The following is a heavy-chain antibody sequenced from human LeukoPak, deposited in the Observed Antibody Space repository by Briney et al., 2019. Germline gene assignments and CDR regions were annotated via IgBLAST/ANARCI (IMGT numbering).Heavy chain of an antibody. CDR2: INSDGSRT. V-gene: IGHV3-74*01. J-gene: IGHJ6*03. D-gene: IGHD2-15*01. CDR3: VREGGGFCSGGSCYSSIDYYYMDV. Sequence: GGSLRLSCAASGFTFSSYWMHWARQAPGKGLVWVSRINSDGSRTSYAYSVKGRFTISRDNAKNTLFLQMNSLRAEDTAVYYCVREGGGFCSGGSCYSSIDYYYMDVWGKGTTVTISS. CDR1: GFTFSSYW.